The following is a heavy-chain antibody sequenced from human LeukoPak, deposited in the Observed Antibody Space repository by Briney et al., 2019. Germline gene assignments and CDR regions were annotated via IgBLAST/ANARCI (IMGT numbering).Heavy chain of an antibody. Sequence: GGSLRLSCEGSGFTFGNYWMGWVRQAPGKGLQWVANIKTDGSEKYYVDSVKGRFTISRDNAKNSLYLQMNSLRAEDTAVYYCARHMAPMVRGVILGYWGQGTLVTVSS. CDR1: GFTFGNYW. CDR3: ARHMAPMVRGVILGY. CDR2: IKTDGSEK. D-gene: IGHD3-10*01. V-gene: IGHV3-7*03. J-gene: IGHJ4*02.